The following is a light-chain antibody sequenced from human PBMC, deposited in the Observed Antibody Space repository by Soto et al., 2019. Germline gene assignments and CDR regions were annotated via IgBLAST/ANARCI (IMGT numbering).Light chain of an antibody. Sequence: DIQLNQSPFFLSASVGDRVTISCRASQAIYSYLAWYQQKPGKAPKLLIFGASKLQSGVPSRFSGSGSGTEFTLTISSLQPEDFATYYCQQLNSHPRTFGQGTKLEIK. V-gene: IGKV1-9*01. CDR1: QAIYSY. CDR3: QQLNSHPRT. J-gene: IGKJ2*01. CDR2: GAS.